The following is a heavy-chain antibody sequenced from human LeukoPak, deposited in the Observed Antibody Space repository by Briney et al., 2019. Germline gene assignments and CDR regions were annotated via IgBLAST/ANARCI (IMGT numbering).Heavy chain of an antibody. V-gene: IGHV4-39*07. CDR1: GGSISSSSYY. D-gene: IGHD3-3*01. Sequence: SETLSLTCTVSGGSISSSSYYWGWIRQPPGKGLEWIGSIYYSGSTYYNPSLKSRVTISVDTSKNQFFLKLSSVTAADTAVYYCARDRRNYDFWSGYHDAFDIWGQGTMVTVSS. CDR2: IYYSGST. J-gene: IGHJ3*02. CDR3: ARDRRNYDFWSGYHDAFDI.